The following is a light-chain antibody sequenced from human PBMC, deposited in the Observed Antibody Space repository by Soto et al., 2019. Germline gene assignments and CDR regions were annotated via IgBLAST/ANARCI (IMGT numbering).Light chain of an antibody. CDR1: SSDVGTYDL. J-gene: IGLJ1*01. V-gene: IGLV2-23*01. CDR2: EGT. Sequence: QSALTQPASVSGSPGQSIAISCTGTSSDVGTYDLVSWYQQHPGKAPKLMIYEGTKRPSGVSNRFSGSKSANTASLTISGLQPDDEADYYCCSSAGSSLYVFGSGTKVTVL. CDR3: CSSAGSSLYV.